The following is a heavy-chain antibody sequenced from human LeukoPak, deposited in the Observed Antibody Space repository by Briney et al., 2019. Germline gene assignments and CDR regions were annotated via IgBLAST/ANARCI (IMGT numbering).Heavy chain of an antibody. CDR1: GYTLTELS. CDR3: ATGPPSQYCSSTSCYYNYFDY. V-gene: IGHV1-24*01. CDR2: FDPEDGGT. D-gene: IGHD2-2*01. Sequence: ASVKVSCKVSGYTLTELSMHWVRQAPGKGLEWMGGFDPEDGGTIYAQKFQGRVTMTEDTSTDTAYMELSSLRSEDTAVYYCATGPPSQYCSSTSCYYNYFDYWGQGTLVTVSS. J-gene: IGHJ4*02.